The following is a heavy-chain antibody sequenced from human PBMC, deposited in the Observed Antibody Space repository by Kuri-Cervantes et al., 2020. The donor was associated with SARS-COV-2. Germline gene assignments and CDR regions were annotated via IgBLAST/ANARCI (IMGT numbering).Heavy chain of an antibody. V-gene: IGHV4-30-2*01. CDR1: GGSFSGSYS. CDR3: ASGSFGSNDF. J-gene: IGHJ4*02. CDR2: IYHSGST. D-gene: IGHD3-10*01. Sequence: LRLSCAVSGGSFSGSYSWSWIRQPPGKGLEWIGYIYHSGSTYYNPSLKSRVTISGDKSKNQFSLRLTSVTAADTAVYYCASGSFGSNDFWGQGTLVTVSS.